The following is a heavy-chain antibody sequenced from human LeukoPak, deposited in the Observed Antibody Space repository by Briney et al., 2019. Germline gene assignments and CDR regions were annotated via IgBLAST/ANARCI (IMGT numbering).Heavy chain of an antibody. D-gene: IGHD1-26*01. V-gene: IGHV3-21*01. CDR2: ISSSSSYI. J-gene: IGHJ4*02. CDR1: GFAFDDYA. Sequence: GGSLRLSCAASGFAFDDYAMHWVRQAPGKGLEWVSSISSSSSYIYYADSVKGRFTISRDNAKNSLHLQMNSLRAEDTAVYYCARDVRSGSYEYYFDYWGQGTLVTVSS. CDR3: ARDVRSGSYEYYFDY.